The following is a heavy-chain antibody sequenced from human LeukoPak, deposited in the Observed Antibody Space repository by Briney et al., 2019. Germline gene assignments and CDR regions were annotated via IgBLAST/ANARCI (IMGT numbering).Heavy chain of an antibody. J-gene: IGHJ4*02. D-gene: IGHD5-18*01. Sequence: PGRSLRLSCAASGFTFDDYAMHWVRQAPGKGLEWVSGISWNSGSIGYADSVKGRFTISRDNAKNSLYLQMNSLRAEDTAVYYCANAYRGYSYGRLDYWGQGTLVTVSS. V-gene: IGHV3-9*01. CDR1: GFTFDDYA. CDR3: ANAYRGYSYGRLDY. CDR2: ISWNSGSI.